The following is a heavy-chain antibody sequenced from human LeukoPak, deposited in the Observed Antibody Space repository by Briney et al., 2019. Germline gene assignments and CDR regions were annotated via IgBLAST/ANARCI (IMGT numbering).Heavy chain of an antibody. CDR3: ARDKLGIGTGY. V-gene: IGHV1-69*04. J-gene: IGHJ4*02. CDR2: IIPILGIA. Sequence: ASVKVSCKASGGTFSSYAISWVRQAPGQGLEWMGRIIPILGIANYAQKFQGRVTITADKSTSTAYMELSSLRSEDTAVYYCARDKLGIGTGYWGQGTLVTVSS. D-gene: IGHD7-27*01. CDR1: GGTFSSYA.